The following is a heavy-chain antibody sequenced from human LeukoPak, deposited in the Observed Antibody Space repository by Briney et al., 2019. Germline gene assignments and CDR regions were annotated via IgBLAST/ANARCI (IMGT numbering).Heavy chain of an antibody. CDR2: INSDGSST. Sequence: PGGSLRLSCAASGFTFSSYWMHWVRQAPGKGLVWVSPINSDGSSTSYADSVKGRFTISRDNAKNTLSLQMNSLRAEDTAVYYCARVGGSNAFDIWGQGTMVTVSS. J-gene: IGHJ3*02. CDR1: GFTFSSYW. V-gene: IGHV3-74*01. D-gene: IGHD1-26*01. CDR3: ARVGGSNAFDI.